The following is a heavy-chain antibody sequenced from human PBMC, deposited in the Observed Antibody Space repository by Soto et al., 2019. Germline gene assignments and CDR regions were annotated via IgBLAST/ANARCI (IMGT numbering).Heavy chain of an antibody. CDR1: GFTFSSYA. CDR3: AKDQALIAARPWAWFDP. J-gene: IGHJ5*02. Sequence: VQLLESGGGLVQPGGSLRLSCAASGFTFSSYAMSWVRQAPGKGLEWVSAISGSGGSTYYADSVKGRFTISRDNYKNTMYLKMNGLRAEDTAVYYCAKDQALIAARPWAWFDPWGQGTLVTVSS. CDR2: ISGSGGST. D-gene: IGHD6-6*01. V-gene: IGHV3-23*01.